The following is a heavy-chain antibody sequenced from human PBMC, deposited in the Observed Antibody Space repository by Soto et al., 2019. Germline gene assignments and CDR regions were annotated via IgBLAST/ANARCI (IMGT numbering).Heavy chain of an antibody. Sequence: QVQLQESGPGLVKPSQTLSLTCTVSGGSINSGGYCWSWIRQHPGKGLDWIGCISYGGSTSYNPSLKSRVTITVDTSKNQFSLKLTSVTAADTAVYYCSRGILVWGQGALITVSS. CDR2: ISYGGST. D-gene: IGHD5-18*01. CDR1: GGSINSGGYC. J-gene: IGHJ4*02. V-gene: IGHV4-31*03. CDR3: SRGILV.